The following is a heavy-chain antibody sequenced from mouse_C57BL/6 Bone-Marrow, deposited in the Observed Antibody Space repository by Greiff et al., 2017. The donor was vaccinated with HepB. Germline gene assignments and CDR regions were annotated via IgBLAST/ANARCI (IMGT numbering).Heavy chain of an antibody. D-gene: IGHD2-2*01. CDR3: ARHAMVTSFAY. CDR2: ISSGGSYT. V-gene: IGHV5-6*01. Sequence: EVQVVESGGDLVKPGGSLKLSCAASGFTFSSYGMSWVRQTPDKRLEWVATISSGGSYTYYPDSVKGRFTISRDNAKNTLYLQMSSLTSEDTAMYYCARHAMVTSFAYWGQGTLVTVSA. J-gene: IGHJ3*01. CDR1: GFTFSSYG.